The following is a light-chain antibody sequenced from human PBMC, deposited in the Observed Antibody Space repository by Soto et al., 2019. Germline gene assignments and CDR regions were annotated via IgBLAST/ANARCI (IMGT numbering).Light chain of an antibody. J-gene: IGLJ2*01. Sequence: QSALTQPASVSGSPGQSITISCTGTSSDVGGYNYVSWYQQHPGKAPKLMIYEVSNRPSGVSNSFSGSKSGNTASLTISGLQAEDEADYYCSSYTSSSTLGVVFGGGTKLTVL. CDR2: EVS. V-gene: IGLV2-14*01. CDR3: SSYTSSSTLGVV. CDR1: SSDVGGYNY.